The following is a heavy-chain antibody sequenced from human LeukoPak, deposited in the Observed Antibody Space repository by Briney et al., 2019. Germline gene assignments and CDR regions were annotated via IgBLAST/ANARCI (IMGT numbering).Heavy chain of an antibody. CDR2: IWYDGSNK. Sequence: GRSLRLSCAASGFTFSSYGMHWVRQAPGKGLEWVAVIWYDGSNKYYADSVKGRFTISRDNSKNTLYLQMNSLRAEDTAVYYCARDGYSSGWYGPDYCGQGTLVTVSS. J-gene: IGHJ4*02. CDR1: GFTFSSYG. V-gene: IGHV3-33*01. D-gene: IGHD6-19*01. CDR3: ARDGYSSGWYGPDY.